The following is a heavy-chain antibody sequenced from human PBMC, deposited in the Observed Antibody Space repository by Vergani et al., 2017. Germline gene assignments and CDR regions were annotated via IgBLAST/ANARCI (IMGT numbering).Heavy chain of an antibody. J-gene: IGHJ5*02. Sequence: QVQLQESGPGLVKPSQTLSLTCTVSGGSISSGSYYWSWIRQPAGKGLEWIGRIYTSGSTNYNPSLKSRVTISVDTSKNHFSLKLSSLTAADTAVYYCARDVLLVGACNXFDPWGQGTLVTVSS. V-gene: IGHV4-61*02. CDR1: GGSISSGSYY. CDR2: IYTSGST. CDR3: ARDVLLVGACNXFDP. D-gene: IGHD2-15*01.